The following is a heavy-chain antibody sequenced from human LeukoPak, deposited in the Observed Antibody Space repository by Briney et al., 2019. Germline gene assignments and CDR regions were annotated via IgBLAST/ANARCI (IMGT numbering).Heavy chain of an antibody. CDR1: GGSFSGYY. V-gene: IGHV4-34*01. Sequence: SETLSLTCAVYGGSFSGYYWSWIRQPPGKGLEWIGEINHSGSTNYKPSLKSRVTISVDTSKNQFSLKLSSVTAADTAVYYCARVPQRFDPWGQGTLVTVSS. D-gene: IGHD6-13*01. CDR3: ARVPQRFDP. J-gene: IGHJ5*02. CDR2: INHSGST.